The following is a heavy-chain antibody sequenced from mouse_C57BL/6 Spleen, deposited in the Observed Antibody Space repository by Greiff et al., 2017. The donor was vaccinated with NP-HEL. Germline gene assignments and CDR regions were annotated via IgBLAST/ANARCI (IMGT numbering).Heavy chain of an antibody. Sequence: QVQLQQSGPELVKPGASVKISCKASGYAFSSSWMNWVKQRPGKGLEWIGRIYPGDGDTNYNGKFKGTATLTADKSSSTAYMQLSSLTSEDSAVYFCARGPYDGYPAYWGQETLVTVSA. V-gene: IGHV1-82*01. J-gene: IGHJ3*01. CDR3: ARGPYDGYPAY. D-gene: IGHD2-3*01. CDR2: IYPGDGDT. CDR1: GYAFSSSW.